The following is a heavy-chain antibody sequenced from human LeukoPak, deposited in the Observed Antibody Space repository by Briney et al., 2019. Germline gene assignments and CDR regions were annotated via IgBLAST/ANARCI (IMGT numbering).Heavy chain of an antibody. CDR3: AKDRASMIRGVMA. CDR2: LSWGGGTN. V-gene: IGHV3-9*01. D-gene: IGHD3-10*01. CDR1: GFTFYDYA. J-gene: IGHJ5*02. Sequence: GGSLRLSCVASGFTFYDYAMHWGRQAPGKGVEGGSGLSWGGGTNVYGDSVKDRFIISRDNAKNSLYLQMNSLRPEDTAFYYCAKDRASMIRGVMAWGQGTLVTVSS.